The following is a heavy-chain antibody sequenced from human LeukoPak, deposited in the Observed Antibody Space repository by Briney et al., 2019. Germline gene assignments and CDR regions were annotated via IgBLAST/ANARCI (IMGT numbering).Heavy chain of an antibody. Sequence: AGGSLRLSCAASGFTFSTSGMHWVRQAPGKGLEWVAVIWYDGSNKYYADSVKGRFTISRDNSQNTLYLQMNSLRAEDTAVYYCAREGGAATYYFDYWGQGTLVTVSS. CDR3: AREGGAATYYFDY. CDR1: GFTFSTSG. D-gene: IGHD3-16*01. CDR2: IWYDGSNK. J-gene: IGHJ4*02. V-gene: IGHV3-33*01.